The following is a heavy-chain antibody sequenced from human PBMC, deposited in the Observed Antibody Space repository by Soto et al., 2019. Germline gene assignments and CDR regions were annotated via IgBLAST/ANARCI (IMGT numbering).Heavy chain of an antibody. V-gene: IGHV3-74*01. CDR2: IKRDGSTT. CDR3: AKGANKLYLEDV. D-gene: IGHD3-3*01. CDR1: GFTFSDYW. J-gene: IGHJ6*04. Sequence: GGSLRLSCAASGFTFSDYWMHWVRQAPGKGLEWVSRIKRDGSTTNYADSVKGRFTISRDNAKNTLYLEMNSLRVEDTADYYCAKGANKLYLEDVWGKGTTVTVSS.